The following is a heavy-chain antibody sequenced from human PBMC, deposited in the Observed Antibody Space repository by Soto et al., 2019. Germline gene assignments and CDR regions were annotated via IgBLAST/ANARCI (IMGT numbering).Heavy chain of an antibody. Sequence: GGSLRLSCAASGFTFSSYAMSWVRQAPGKGLEWVPAISGSGGSTYYADSVKGRFTISRDNSKNTLYLQMNSLRAEDTAVYYCAKAAPYCSSTSCPKTKYYYYYYMDVWGKGTTVTVSS. CDR2: ISGSGGST. CDR1: GFTFSSYA. D-gene: IGHD2-2*01. CDR3: AKAAPYCSSTSCPKTKYYYYYYMDV. J-gene: IGHJ6*03. V-gene: IGHV3-23*01.